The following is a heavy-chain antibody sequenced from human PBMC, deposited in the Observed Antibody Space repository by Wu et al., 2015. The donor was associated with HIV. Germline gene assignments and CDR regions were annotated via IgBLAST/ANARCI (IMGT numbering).Heavy chain of an antibody. Sequence: QVQLVQSGAEVKKPGSSVKVSCKASGGTFSSYAISWVRQAPGQGLEWMGGIIPIFGTANYAQKFQGRVTITTDESTSTAYMELSSLRSEDTAVYYCARVPGVVSMDSSGYFDYWGQGTLVTVSS. J-gene: IGHJ4*02. CDR2: IIPIFGTA. D-gene: IGHD3-22*01. V-gene: IGHV1-69*05. CDR1: GGTFSSYA. CDR3: ARVPGVVSMDSSGYFDY.